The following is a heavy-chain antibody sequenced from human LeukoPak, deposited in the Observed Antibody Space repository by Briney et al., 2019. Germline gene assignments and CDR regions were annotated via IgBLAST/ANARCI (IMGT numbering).Heavy chain of an antibody. J-gene: IGHJ4*02. V-gene: IGHV3-74*01. D-gene: IGHD1-26*01. Sequence: GSLRLSCAASGFTFSSYWMHWVRQAPGKGLVWVSRINSDGSSTSYADSVKGRFTISRDNAKNTLYLQMNSLRAEDTAVYYCARDYSGSYGLDYWGQGTLVTVSS. CDR2: INSDGSST. CDR1: GFTFSSYW. CDR3: ARDYSGSYGLDY.